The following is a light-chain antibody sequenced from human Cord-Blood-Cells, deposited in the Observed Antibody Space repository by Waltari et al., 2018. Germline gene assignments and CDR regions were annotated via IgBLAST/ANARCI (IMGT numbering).Light chain of an antibody. Sequence: QSVLTQSASVSGAPGQRVTISCTGSSSNIGAGYDVHWYQQLPGTAPKLLIYGNSNRPSGVPDRFSGSKSGTSASLAITGLQAEDEADYYCQSYDSSLSGSRVFGGGTKLTVL. CDR3: QSYDSSLSGSRV. J-gene: IGLJ3*02. CDR2: GNS. V-gene: IGLV1-40*01. CDR1: SSNIGAGYD.